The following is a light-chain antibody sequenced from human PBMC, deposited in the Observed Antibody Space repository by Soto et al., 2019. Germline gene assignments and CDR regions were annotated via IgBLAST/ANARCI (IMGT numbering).Light chain of an antibody. Sequence: QSALTQPASVSGSPGQSITISCTGTSSDIGADDFVSWYQHHPDKTPKLIIFEVTYRPTGLSHRFSASKSGNTASLTISGLQAEDEAVYDCSSYRSATFPHVVFGGGTKLTVL. CDR1: SSDIGADDF. CDR3: SSYRSATFPHVV. V-gene: IGLV2-14*01. CDR2: EVT. J-gene: IGLJ2*01.